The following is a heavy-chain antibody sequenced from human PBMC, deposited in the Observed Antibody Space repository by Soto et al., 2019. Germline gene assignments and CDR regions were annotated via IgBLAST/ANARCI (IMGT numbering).Heavy chain of an antibody. CDR1: SYTFTSYG. Sequence: ASVKVSCKASSYTFTSYGISWVRQAPGQGLEWMGWISAYSGSTNYAQKLQGRVTMTTDTSTSTAYMELRSLRSDDTAVYYCARSIAAAVDFDYWGQGTLVTVS. CDR3: ARSIAAAVDFDY. J-gene: IGHJ4*02. V-gene: IGHV1-18*01. D-gene: IGHD6-13*01. CDR2: ISAYSGST.